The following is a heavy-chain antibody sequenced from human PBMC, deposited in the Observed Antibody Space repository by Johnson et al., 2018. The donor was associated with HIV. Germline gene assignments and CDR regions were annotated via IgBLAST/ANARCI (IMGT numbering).Heavy chain of an antibody. V-gene: IGHV3-74*01. CDR2: INSDGSST. Sequence: VQLVESGGGLVQPGGSLRLSCAASGFTFSNFWMHWVRQVPGKGLVWVSRINSDGSSTSYADSVKARFTISRDNAKNTLYLQMNSLGAEDTAVYFCARTNYFDRSGYLYDAFDIWGQGTMLTVSS. J-gene: IGHJ3*02. CDR1: GFTFSNFW. CDR3: ARTNYFDRSGYLYDAFDI. D-gene: IGHD3-22*01.